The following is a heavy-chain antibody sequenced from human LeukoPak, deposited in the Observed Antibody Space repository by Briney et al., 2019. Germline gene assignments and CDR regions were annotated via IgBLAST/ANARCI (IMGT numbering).Heavy chain of an antibody. Sequence: GRSLRLSCAASGFTFDDYAVHWVRQAPGKGLEWVSGISWNSGSIGYADSVKGRFTISRDNAKNSLYLQMNSLRAEDMALYYCAKGGSSSWYPLWYFDLWGRGTLVTVSS. V-gene: IGHV3-9*03. D-gene: IGHD6-13*01. CDR2: ISWNSGSI. CDR1: GFTFDDYA. CDR3: AKGGSSSWYPLWYFDL. J-gene: IGHJ2*01.